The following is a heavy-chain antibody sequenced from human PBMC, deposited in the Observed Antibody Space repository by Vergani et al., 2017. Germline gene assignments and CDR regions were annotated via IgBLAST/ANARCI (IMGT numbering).Heavy chain of an antibody. V-gene: IGHV3-21*01. Sequence: EVQLVESGGGLVKPGGSLRLSCAASGFTFSSYSMNWVRQAPGKGLEWVSSISSSSSYIYYADSVKGRFTISRDNAKNSLYLQMNSLRAEDTAVYYCAREDTLTGMFDYWGQGTLVTVSS. CDR2: ISSSSSYI. J-gene: IGHJ4*02. D-gene: IGHD1-20*01. CDR1: GFTFSSYS. CDR3: AREDTLTGMFDY.